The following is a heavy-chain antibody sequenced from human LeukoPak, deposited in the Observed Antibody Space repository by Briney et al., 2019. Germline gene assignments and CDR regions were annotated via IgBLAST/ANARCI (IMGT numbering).Heavy chain of an antibody. CDR2: INHSGST. J-gene: IGHJ5*02. V-gene: IGHV4-34*01. D-gene: IGHD2-2*01. Sequence: GSLRLSCQASGFIFTDYAMSWVRQPPGKGLGWIGEINHSGSTNYNPSLKSRVTISVDTSKNQFSLKLSSVTAADTAVYYCARAPVCQLTSSCHYGNWFDPWGQGTLVTVSS. CDR1: GFIFTDYA. CDR3: ARAPVCQLTSSCHYGNWFDP.